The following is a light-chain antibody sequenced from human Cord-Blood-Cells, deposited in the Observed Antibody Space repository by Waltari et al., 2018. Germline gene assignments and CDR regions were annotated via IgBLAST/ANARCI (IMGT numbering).Light chain of an antibody. V-gene: IGLV2-11*01. CDR2: DVS. CDR3: CSYAGSYTWV. CDR1: SSDVGGYNY. J-gene: IGLJ3*02. Sequence: QSALTQPRSVSGSPGQSVTISCTGTSSDVGGYNYVSWYQQHPGKAPNLMFYDVSKRPSGVPDRFSGSKSGNTASLTISGLQAEDEADYYCCSYAGSYTWVFGGGTKLTVL.